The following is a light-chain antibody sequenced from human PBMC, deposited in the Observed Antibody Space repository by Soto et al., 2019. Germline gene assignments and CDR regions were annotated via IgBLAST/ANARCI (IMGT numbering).Light chain of an antibody. J-gene: IGKJ5*01. CDR3: QQYYNWPPIT. V-gene: IGKV3-11*01. Sequence: EIVLTQSPATLSLSPGERATLSCRASQSVSSYLAWYQQKPGQAPRLLIYGASIRATGIPARFTGSGSGTEFTLTISSLEPEDFAIYYCQQYYNWPPITFGQGTRLEIK. CDR2: GAS. CDR1: QSVSSY.